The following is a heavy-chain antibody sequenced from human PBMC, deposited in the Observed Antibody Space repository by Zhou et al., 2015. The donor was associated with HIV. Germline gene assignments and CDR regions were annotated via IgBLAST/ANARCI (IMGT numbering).Heavy chain of an antibody. CDR2: MNPSNGNT. CDR1: GYTFTKYD. Sequence: QVQLVQSGAEVREPGASAKVSCKASGYTFTKYDVNWVRQTTGQGLEWMGWMNPSNGNTGYAQKFQGRVIMTRNTSASTAYMELSSLRSEDTAVYYCASSDKMDVWGKGTTVTVSS. J-gene: IGHJ6*04. D-gene: IGHD2-15*01. V-gene: IGHV1-8*01. CDR3: ASSDKMDV.